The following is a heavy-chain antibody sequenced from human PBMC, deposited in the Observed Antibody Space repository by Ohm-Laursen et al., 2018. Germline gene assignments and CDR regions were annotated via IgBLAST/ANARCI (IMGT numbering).Heavy chain of an antibody. V-gene: IGHV3-9*01. CDR3: AKVEGYAGAH. J-gene: IGHJ4*02. CDR2: ISWNNGYI. Sequence: SLRLSCAASGFSFDNYAMHWVRQAPGKGLEWVSGISWNNGYIGYADSVKGRFTISRDNAKNSLYLQMNSLRAEDTALYYCAKVEGYAGAHWGQGTLVTVSS. D-gene: IGHD3-16*01. CDR1: GFSFDNYA.